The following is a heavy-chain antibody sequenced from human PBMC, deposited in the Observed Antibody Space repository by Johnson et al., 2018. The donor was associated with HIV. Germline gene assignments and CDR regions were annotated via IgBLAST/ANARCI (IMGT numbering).Heavy chain of an antibody. D-gene: IGHD3-16*02. V-gene: IGHV3-20*04. CDR2: LIWHDGST. Sequence: VQLVESGGGVVRPGGSQRLSCEASEITFHDQGMHWVRQTPGKGLEWVSGLIWHDGSTYYADSVEGRFTISRDNSKNSLYLQMNSPRAEDTAVYYCAKDRYYVWGSYRQPLGNDEGLWAFDIWGQGTMVTVSS. CDR3: AKDRYYVWGSYRQPLGNDEGLWAFDI. J-gene: IGHJ3*02. CDR1: EITFHDQG.